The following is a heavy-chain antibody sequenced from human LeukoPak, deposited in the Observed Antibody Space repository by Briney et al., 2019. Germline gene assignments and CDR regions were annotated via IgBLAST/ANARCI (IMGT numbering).Heavy chain of an antibody. V-gene: IGHV3-7*03. CDR3: ARDLAGGYNWSDIPAFDI. Sequence: PGGSLRLPCAASGFTFSSHWMSWVRQAPGKGLEWVANIKQDGSARSCVDSVKGRFTISRDNAKNSLYLQMNSLRAEDAAVYYCARDLAGGYNWSDIPAFDIWGQGTMVTVSS. J-gene: IGHJ3*02. CDR2: IKQDGSAR. D-gene: IGHD1-1*01. CDR1: GFTFSSHW.